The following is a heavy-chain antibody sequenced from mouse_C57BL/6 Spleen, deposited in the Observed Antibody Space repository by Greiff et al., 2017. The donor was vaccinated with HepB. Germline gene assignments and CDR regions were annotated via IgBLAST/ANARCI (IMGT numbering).Heavy chain of an antibody. D-gene: IGHD2-5*01. Sequence: QVQLQQPGAELVKPGASVKMSCKASGYTFTSYWITWVKQRPGQGLEWIGDIYPGSGSTNYNEKFKSKATLTVDTSSSTAYIQLSSLTSEDSAVYYCARRYSTTGDAMDYWGQGTSVTVSS. J-gene: IGHJ4*01. CDR2: IYPGSGST. V-gene: IGHV1-55*01. CDR1: GYTFTSYW. CDR3: ARRYSTTGDAMDY.